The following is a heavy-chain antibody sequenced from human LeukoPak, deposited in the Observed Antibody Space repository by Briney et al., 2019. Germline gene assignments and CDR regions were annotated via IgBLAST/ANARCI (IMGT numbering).Heavy chain of an antibody. Sequence: SATLSITCTVSGGSIISSSYYWGWILQPPGNVLECIRSPFSRGSSYYNPSLKSPVPISVDTSKNHFSLKLSSVTAADTAVYYCARHWRDLYYFDYWGQGTLVTVSS. D-gene: IGHD2-21*02. CDR3: ARHWRDLYYFDY. CDR1: GGSIISSSYY. CDR2: PFSRGSS. V-gene: IGHV4-39*01. J-gene: IGHJ4*02.